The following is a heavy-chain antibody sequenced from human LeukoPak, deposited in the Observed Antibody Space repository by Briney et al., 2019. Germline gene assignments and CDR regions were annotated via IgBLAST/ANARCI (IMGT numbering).Heavy chain of an antibody. V-gene: IGHV1-69*01. CDR2: IIPIFGTA. CDR3: ARVGVEGYFDWLLNY. J-gene: IGHJ4*02. D-gene: IGHD3-9*01. CDR1: GGTFSSYA. Sequence: ASVKVSCKASGGTFSSYAISWVRQAPGQGLEWMGGIIPIFGTANYAQKFQGRVTITADESTSTAYMELSSLRSEDTAVYYCARVGVEGYFDWLLNYWSQGTLVTVSS.